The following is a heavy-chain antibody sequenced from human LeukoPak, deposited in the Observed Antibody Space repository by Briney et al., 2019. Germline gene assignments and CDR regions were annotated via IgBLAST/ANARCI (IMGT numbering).Heavy chain of an antibody. CDR3: AKWGDYDVLTGYYDSDY. CDR2: ISGRDDST. Sequence: GGSLRLSCAASGFSFSNYAMSWVRQVPGKGLEWVSAISGRDDSTYYADSVKGRFTISRDTSKNTLYLQMNSLRAEDTAVYYCAKWGDYDVLTGYYDSDYWGQGTLVTVSS. J-gene: IGHJ4*02. V-gene: IGHV3-23*01. D-gene: IGHD3-9*01. CDR1: GFSFSNYA.